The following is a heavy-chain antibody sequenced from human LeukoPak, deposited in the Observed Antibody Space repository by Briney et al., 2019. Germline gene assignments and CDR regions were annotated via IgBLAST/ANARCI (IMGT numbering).Heavy chain of an antibody. Sequence: KPSETLSLTCAVYGGSFSGYYWSWIRQPPGKGLEWIWEINHSGSTNYNPSLKSRVTISVDTSKNQFSLKLSSVTAADTAVYYCARGDRPGYDYWGQGTLVTVSS. J-gene: IGHJ4*02. CDR1: GGSFSGYY. D-gene: IGHD1-14*01. CDR2: INHSGST. V-gene: IGHV4-34*01. CDR3: ARGDRPGYDY.